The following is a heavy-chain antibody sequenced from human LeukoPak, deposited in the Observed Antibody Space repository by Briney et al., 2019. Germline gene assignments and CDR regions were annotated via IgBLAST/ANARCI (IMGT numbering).Heavy chain of an antibody. CDR3: AKDLVVEMATIFDY. V-gene: IGHV3-30*18. CDR2: ISYDGSNK. J-gene: IGHJ4*02. Sequence: GGSLRLSCAASGFTFSSYGMHWVRQAPGKGLEGVAVISYDGSNKYYADSVKGRFTISRDNSKNTLYLQMNSLRAEDTAVYYCAKDLVVEMATIFDYWGQGALVTVSS. D-gene: IGHD5-24*01. CDR1: GFTFSSYG.